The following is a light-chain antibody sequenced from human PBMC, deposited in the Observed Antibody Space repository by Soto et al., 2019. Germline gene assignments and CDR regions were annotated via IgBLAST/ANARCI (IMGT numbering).Light chain of an antibody. Sequence: QSALTQPASVSGSPGQSITISCTGTSSNVGSYDLVSWYQQHPGKAPQLMIYEVSKRPSGVSNRFSGSKSGNTASLTISGFQADDEADYYCCSYAGIGTYVFGSGTKLTVL. CDR3: CSYAGIGTYV. CDR1: SSNVGSYDL. J-gene: IGLJ1*01. V-gene: IGLV2-23*02. CDR2: EVS.